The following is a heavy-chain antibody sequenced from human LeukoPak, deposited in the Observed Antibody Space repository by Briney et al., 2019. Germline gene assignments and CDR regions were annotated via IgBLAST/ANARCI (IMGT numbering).Heavy chain of an antibody. J-gene: IGHJ6*04. V-gene: IGHV3-7*01. CDR1: GFTFSSYW. D-gene: IGHD3-10*02. Sequence: GGSLRLSCAASGFTFSSYWVSWVRQAPGKGLEWVANIKQDGSEKHYVDSVKGRFTISRDNAKNSLYLQMNSLRAEDTAVYYCAELGITMIGGVWGKGTTVTISS. CDR3: AELGITMIGGV. CDR2: IKQDGSEK.